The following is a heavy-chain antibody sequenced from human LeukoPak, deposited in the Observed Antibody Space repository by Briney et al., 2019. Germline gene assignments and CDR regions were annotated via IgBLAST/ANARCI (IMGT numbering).Heavy chain of an antibody. V-gene: IGHV3-21*01. CDR1: GFTFSNYG. CDR3: ARDDSSGYYSGDAFDI. J-gene: IGHJ3*02. D-gene: IGHD3-22*01. CDR2: ISGSSSYI. Sequence: GGSLRLSCAASGFTFSNYGIHWVRQAPGKGLEWVSSISGSSSYIYYADSVKGRFTISRDNAKNSLYLQMNSLRAEDTAVYYCARDDSSGYYSGDAFDIWGQGTMVTVSS.